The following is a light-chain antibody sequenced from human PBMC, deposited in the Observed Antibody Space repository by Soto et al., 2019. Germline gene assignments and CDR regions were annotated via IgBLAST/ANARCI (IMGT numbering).Light chain of an antibody. Sequence: DIQMTQSPSTLSASVGDRVTITCRASQSINNWLAWYQQKPGKAPKVLIYKASNLESGVPSRFSGSGSGTDFTLTISSLQPDDFAAKYGQQYNSYSQAVGQGTKVEIK. CDR3: QQYNSYSQA. V-gene: IGKV1-5*03. CDR2: KAS. J-gene: IGKJ1*01. CDR1: QSINNW.